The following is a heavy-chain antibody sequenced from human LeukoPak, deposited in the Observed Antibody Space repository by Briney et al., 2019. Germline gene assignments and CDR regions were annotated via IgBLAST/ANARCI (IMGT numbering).Heavy chain of an antibody. CDR3: VRDYQFIQEV. CDR1: GFTFFSSW. Sequence: GGSLRLSCAASGFTFFSSWMHWVRQAPGKGLMWVSLISTDGKSTRYAESVKGRFTISRDNAKNALYLQMDILRVEDTALYFCVRDYQFIQEVWGQGTTVTVSS. CDR2: ISTDGKST. D-gene: IGHD2-2*01. J-gene: IGHJ6*02. V-gene: IGHV3-74*01.